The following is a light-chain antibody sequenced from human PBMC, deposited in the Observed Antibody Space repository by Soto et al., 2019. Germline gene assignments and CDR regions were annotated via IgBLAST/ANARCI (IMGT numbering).Light chain of an antibody. CDR2: AAS. CDR3: HQSYSTPLT. Sequence: DVQMTQSPSSLCASLADRVTISCRASQSISNYLNWYQQKLGKAPKLLIYAASSLQTGVPSRFRGSGSGTDFTLTISSLQPEDFATYYCHQSYSTPLTFGGGTKVDIK. CDR1: QSISNY. J-gene: IGKJ4*01. V-gene: IGKV1-39*01.